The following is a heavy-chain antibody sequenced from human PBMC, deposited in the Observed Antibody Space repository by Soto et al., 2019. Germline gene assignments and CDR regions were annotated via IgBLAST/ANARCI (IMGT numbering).Heavy chain of an antibody. CDR1: GYTFTSYA. CDR3: ARLKHIELWLRGSGAVGYFDY. D-gene: IGHD5-18*01. V-gene: IGHV1-3*01. CDR2: INAGNGNT. J-gene: IGHJ4*02. Sequence: GASVKVSCKASGYTFTSYAMNWVRQAPGQRLEWMGWINAGNGNTKYSQKFQGRVTITRDTSASTAYMELSSLRSEDTAVYYCARLKHIELWLRGSGAVGYFDYWGKGTLVTVSS.